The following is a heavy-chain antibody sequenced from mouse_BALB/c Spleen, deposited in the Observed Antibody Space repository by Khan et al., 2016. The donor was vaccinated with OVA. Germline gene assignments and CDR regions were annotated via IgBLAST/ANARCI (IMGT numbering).Heavy chain of an antibody. D-gene: IGHD4-1*01. V-gene: IGHV1-7*01. J-gene: IGHJ2*01. CDR1: GYTFINYW. CDR2: INPSTGYT. CDR3: ARRDRRWDVDY. Sequence: QVQLKQSGAELAKPGASVKMSCKASGYTFINYWILWVKQRPGQGLEWIGYINPSTGYTEYNQNFKDKATLTADKSSSTAYMQLSSLTSEDSAVYYCARRDRRWDVDYWGQGTTLTVSS.